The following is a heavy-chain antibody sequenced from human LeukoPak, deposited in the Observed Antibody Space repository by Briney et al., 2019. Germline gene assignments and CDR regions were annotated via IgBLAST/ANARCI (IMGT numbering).Heavy chain of an antibody. CDR2: IYNSGST. Sequence: PSETLSLTCTVSGGSISSYYWSWIRQSPGKGLEWIGYIYNSGSTNYNPSLKSRVTISVDTSKNQFSLKLSSVTAADTAVYHCAREYCSSTSCYFGYWGQGTLVTVSS. J-gene: IGHJ4*02. CDR3: AREYCSSTSCYFGY. V-gene: IGHV4-59*01. CDR1: GGSISSYY. D-gene: IGHD2-2*01.